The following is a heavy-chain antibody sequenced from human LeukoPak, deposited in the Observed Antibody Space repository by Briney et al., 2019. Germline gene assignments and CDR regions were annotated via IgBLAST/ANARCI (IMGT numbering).Heavy chain of an antibody. CDR2: INHSGST. D-gene: IGHD2-2*01. J-gene: IGHJ6*02. V-gene: IGHV4-34*01. CDR1: GGSFSGYY. CDR3: ARGLLVVVPSPIEDYYYYGMDV. Sequence: SETLSLTCAVYGGSFSGYYWSWIRQPPGKGLEWIGEINHSGSTNYNPSLKSRVTISVDTSRNQFSLKLSSVTAADTAVYYCARGLLVVVPSPIEDYYYYGMDVWSQGTTVTVSS.